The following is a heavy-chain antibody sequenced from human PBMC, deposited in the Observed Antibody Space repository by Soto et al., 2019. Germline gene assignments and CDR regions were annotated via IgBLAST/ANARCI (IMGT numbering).Heavy chain of an antibody. CDR1: GFTFSNDW. CDR3: TRDVGDG. CDR2: VKHDGSET. Sequence: EVQLVESEGGLVQPGGSLRLSCAASGFTFSNDWMTWVRQAPGKGLEWVANVKHDGSETYYVDSVKGRFTISRDNAKNSLYLQMNSLRAEDTALYYCTRDVGDGWGQGTLVTVSS. J-gene: IGHJ4*02. V-gene: IGHV3-7*01.